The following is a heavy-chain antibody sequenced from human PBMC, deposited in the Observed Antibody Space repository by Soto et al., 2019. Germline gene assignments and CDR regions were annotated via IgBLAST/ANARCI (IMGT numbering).Heavy chain of an antibody. CDR1: GYTFTSYD. CDR3: AGAKNGYDFWSGYYRYYYMDV. Sequence: ASVKVSCKASGYTFTSYDINWVRQATGQGLEWMGWMNPNSGNTGYAQKFQGRVTMTRNNSISTAYMELSSLRSEDTAVYYCAGAKNGYDFWSGYYRYYYMDVWGKGTTVTVSS. J-gene: IGHJ6*03. D-gene: IGHD3-3*01. CDR2: MNPNSGNT. V-gene: IGHV1-8*01.